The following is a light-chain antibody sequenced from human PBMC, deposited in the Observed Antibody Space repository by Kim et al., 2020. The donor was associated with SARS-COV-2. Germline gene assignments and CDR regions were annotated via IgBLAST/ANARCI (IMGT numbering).Light chain of an antibody. CDR3: QQYRSYTWT. CDR1: QSIDDF. J-gene: IGKJ1*01. V-gene: IGKV1-5*03. Sequence: SASVGDRVTITCRASQSIDDFLAWYQQKPGKAPKLLIYRASSLKIGVPSRFSGSGSGTEFTLTASSLQPDDFATYYCQQYRSYTWTFGQGTKVEI. CDR2: RAS.